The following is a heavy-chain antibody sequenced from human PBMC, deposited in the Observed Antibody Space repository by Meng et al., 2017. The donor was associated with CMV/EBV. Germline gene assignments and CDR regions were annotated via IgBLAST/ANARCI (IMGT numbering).Heavy chain of an antibody. CDR1: GFTFSSYS. CDR3: ARVGLYCSSTSCPHYYYYGMDV. CDR2: ISSSSRYI. J-gene: IGHJ6*02. Sequence: GESLKISCAASGFTFSSYSMNWVRQAPGKGLEWVSSISSSSRYIYYADSVKGRFTISRDNAKNSLYLQMNSLRAEDTAVYYCARVGLYCSSTSCPHYYYYGMDVWGQGTTVTVSS. D-gene: IGHD2-2*01. V-gene: IGHV3-21*01.